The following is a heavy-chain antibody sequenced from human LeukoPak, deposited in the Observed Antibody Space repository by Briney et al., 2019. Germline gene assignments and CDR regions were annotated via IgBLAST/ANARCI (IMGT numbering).Heavy chain of an antibody. D-gene: IGHD3-10*01. V-gene: IGHV3-21*01. CDR3: ARVLLWFGESYYGMDV. J-gene: IGHJ6*04. CDR2: ISSSSSYI. CDR1: GFNFSSYS. Sequence: GGSLRLSCAASGFNFSSYSMNWVRQAPGKGLEWVSSISSSSSYIYYADSVKGRFTISRDNAKNSLYLQMNSLRAEDTAVYYCARVLLWFGESYYGMDVWGKGTTVTVSS.